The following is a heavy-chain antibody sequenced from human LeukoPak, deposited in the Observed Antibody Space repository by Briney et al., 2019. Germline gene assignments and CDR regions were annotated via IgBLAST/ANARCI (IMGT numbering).Heavy chain of an antibody. Sequence: PSETLSLTCTVSGGSISSYYWSWIRQPPGKGLEWIGYIYYSGSTNYNPSLRSRVTISVDTSKNHFSLKLSSVTAADTAVYYCARGGNYGDYDGYFDYWGQGTLVTVSS. CDR2: IYYSGST. D-gene: IGHD4-17*01. J-gene: IGHJ4*02. CDR1: GGSISSYY. V-gene: IGHV4-59*08. CDR3: ARGGNYGDYDGYFDY.